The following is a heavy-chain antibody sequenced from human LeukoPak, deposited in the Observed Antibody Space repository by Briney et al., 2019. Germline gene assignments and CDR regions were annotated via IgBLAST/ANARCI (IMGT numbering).Heavy chain of an antibody. J-gene: IGHJ6*03. CDR1: GFTFSSYW. Sequence: PGGSLTLSCAASGFTFSSYWMHWVRQAPGKGRVWVSRINSDGSSTSYADSVKGRFTISRDNAKNTLYLQMNSLRAEDTAVYYCARDVYYYYYMDVWGKGTTVTVSS. CDR3: ARDVYYYYYMDV. CDR2: INSDGSST. V-gene: IGHV3-74*01.